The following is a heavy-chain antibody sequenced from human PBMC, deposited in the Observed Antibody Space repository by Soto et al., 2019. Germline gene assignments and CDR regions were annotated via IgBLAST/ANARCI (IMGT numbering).Heavy chain of an antibody. CDR3: AKPTAREAVAGYYYYYYGMDV. CDR1: GFTFSSYA. Sequence: EVQLLESGGGLVQPGGSLRLSCAASGFTFSSYAMSWVRQAPGKGLEWVSAISGSGGSTYYADSVKGRFTISRDNSKNTLYLQMNSLRAEDTAVYYCAKPTAREAVAGYYYYYYGMDVWGQGTTVTVSS. CDR2: ISGSGGST. V-gene: IGHV3-23*01. D-gene: IGHD6-19*01. J-gene: IGHJ6*02.